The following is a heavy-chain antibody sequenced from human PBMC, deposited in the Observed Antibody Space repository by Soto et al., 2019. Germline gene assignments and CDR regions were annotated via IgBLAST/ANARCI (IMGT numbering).Heavy chain of an antibody. Sequence: QLQLQESGSGLVKPSQTLSLTGAVSGGSISSGGYSWSWIRQPPGKGLEWIGYIYHSGSTYYNPSLRSGVTISVHRSQNQSSLKRSSVTAADTAVYYCARGAPVFIQPWGQATLVTVSS. J-gene: IGHJ1*01. CDR2: IYHSGST. CDR3: ARGAPVFIQP. D-gene: IGHD3-10*01. V-gene: IGHV4-30-2*01. CDR1: GGSISSGGYS.